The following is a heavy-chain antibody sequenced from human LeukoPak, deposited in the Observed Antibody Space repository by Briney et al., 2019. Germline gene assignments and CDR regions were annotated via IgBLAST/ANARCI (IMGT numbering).Heavy chain of an antibody. Sequence: GGSLRLSCAASGFTVSSNHMSWVRQAPGKGLEWVSVIYSGGSTYYADSVKGRFTISRDNSKNTLYPQMNSLRAEDTAVYYCARVLTKGNIRLYGMDVWGQGTTVTVSS. D-gene: IGHD4-23*01. CDR3: ARVLTKGNIRLYGMDV. J-gene: IGHJ6*02. CDR2: IYSGGST. CDR1: GFTVSSNH. V-gene: IGHV3-53*01.